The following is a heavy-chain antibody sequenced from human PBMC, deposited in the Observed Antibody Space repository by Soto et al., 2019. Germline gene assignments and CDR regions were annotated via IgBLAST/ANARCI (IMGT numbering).Heavy chain of an antibody. CDR3: ARDAPYSSSPNFDY. CDR1: GFTFSSYS. CDR2: ISSSSSYI. V-gene: IGHV3-21*01. Sequence: GGSLRLSCAASGFTFSSYSMNWVRQAPGKGLEWVSSISSSSSYIYYAGSVKGRFTISRDNAKDSLYLQMNSLRAEDTAVYYCARDAPYSSSPNFDYWGQGTLVTV. J-gene: IGHJ4*02. D-gene: IGHD6-13*01.